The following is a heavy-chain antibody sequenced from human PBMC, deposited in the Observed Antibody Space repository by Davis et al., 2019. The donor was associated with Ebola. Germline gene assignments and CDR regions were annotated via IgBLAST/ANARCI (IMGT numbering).Heavy chain of an antibody. D-gene: IGHD3-3*01. CDR2: ISGSGVST. V-gene: IGHV3-23*01. Sequence: GESLKISCAASGFTFSSYAMSWVRQAPGKGLEWVSGISGSGVSTYHADSVKGRFTISRDNSRNTLFLQMSSLRAEDTAVYYCAKYDFWSGSLVSPSYYYMDVWGKGTTVTVSS. J-gene: IGHJ6*03. CDR3: AKYDFWSGSLVSPSYYYMDV. CDR1: GFTFSSYA.